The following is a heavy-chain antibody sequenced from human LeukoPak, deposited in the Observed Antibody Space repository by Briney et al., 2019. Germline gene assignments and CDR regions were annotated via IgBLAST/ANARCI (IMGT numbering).Heavy chain of an antibody. CDR2: IYHSGST. D-gene: IGHD1-26*01. V-gene: IGHV4-39*07. CDR3: ARDKWEPRYAFDI. CDR1: GGSISSSSYY. Sequence: SETLSLTCTVSGGSISSSSYYWGWIRQPPGNGLEWIGEIYHSGSTNYNPSLKSRVTISVDKSKTQFSLKLSSVTAADTAVYYCARDKWEPRYAFDIWGQGTMVTVSS. J-gene: IGHJ3*02.